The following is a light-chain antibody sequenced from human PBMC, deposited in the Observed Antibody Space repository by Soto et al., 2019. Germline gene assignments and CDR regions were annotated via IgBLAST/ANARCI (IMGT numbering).Light chain of an antibody. V-gene: IGLV2-8*01. J-gene: IGLJ2*01. CDR2: EVN. CDR1: SSDVGGYNY. Sequence: QSALTQPPSASGSPGQSVTISCTGTSSDVGGYNYVSWYQQHPGKAPKLMIYEVNKRPSGVPDRFSGSKSGNTASLTVSGLQDEDEADYYCSSYAGSNNWGVFGGGTKVTVL. CDR3: SSYAGSNNWGV.